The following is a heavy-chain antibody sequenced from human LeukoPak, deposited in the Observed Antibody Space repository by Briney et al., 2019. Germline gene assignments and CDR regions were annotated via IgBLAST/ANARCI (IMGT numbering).Heavy chain of an antibody. CDR2: INPNSGGT. J-gene: IGHJ4*02. CDR3: ASGAPGYSSGWYALDY. D-gene: IGHD6-19*01. CDR1: GYTFNGYY. Sequence: ASVKVSCKASGYTFNGYYIHWVRQAPGQGLEWMGWINPNSGGTNYAQKFQGRVTMTRDTSISTAYMELSRLRSDDTAVYYYASGAPGYSSGWYALDYWGQGTLVTVSS. V-gene: IGHV1-2*02.